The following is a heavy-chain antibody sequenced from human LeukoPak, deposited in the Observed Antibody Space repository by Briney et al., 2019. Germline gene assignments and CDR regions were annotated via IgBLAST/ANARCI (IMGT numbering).Heavy chain of an antibody. D-gene: IGHD2-15*01. CDR1: GFTFSTYS. J-gene: IGHJ4*02. CDR3: ARGVGCSGGSCYFNY. V-gene: IGHV3-21*01. CDR2: ISSRSTYI. Sequence: GGSLRLSCAASGFTFSTYSMNWVRQAPGKGLEWVSSISSRSTYIYYADSMKGRFTISRDNTKNSLYLQMNSLRAGDTAVYYCARGVGCSGGSCYFNYWGQGTLVTVSS.